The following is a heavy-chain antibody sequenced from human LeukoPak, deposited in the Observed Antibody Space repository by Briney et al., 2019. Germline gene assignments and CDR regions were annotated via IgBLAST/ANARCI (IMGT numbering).Heavy chain of an antibody. D-gene: IGHD1-1*01. CDR3: ARERNQGVPNSDC. Sequence: SETLSLTCTVSGDSISSSRYYWGWIRQPPGKGLEWIGSIYSSGNTYYNPSLKSRVTISVDTSKNQFSLKLSSVTAADTAVYYCARERNQGVPNSDCWGQGTLVTVSS. CDR2: IYSSGNT. J-gene: IGHJ4*02. V-gene: IGHV4-39*07. CDR1: GDSISSSRYY.